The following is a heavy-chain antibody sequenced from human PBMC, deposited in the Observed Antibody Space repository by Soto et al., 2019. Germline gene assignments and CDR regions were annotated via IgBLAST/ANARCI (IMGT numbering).Heavy chain of an antibody. D-gene: IGHD6-19*01. V-gene: IGHV3-15*01. CDR1: GFTFSNAW. CDR2: IKSNTDGGTA. CDR3: TTSTGSGWYAFDY. Sequence: GSLRLSCAASGFTFSNAWMSWVRQAPGKGLEWVGRIKSNTDGGTADYAAPVKGRFTISRDDSKTTLYLQMNSLKTEDTAVYYCTTSTGSGWYAFDYWGQGTLVTVSS. J-gene: IGHJ4*02.